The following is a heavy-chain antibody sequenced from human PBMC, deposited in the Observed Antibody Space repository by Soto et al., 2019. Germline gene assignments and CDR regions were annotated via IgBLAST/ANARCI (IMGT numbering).Heavy chain of an antibody. CDR3: AKGEDSYGFTRFDY. J-gene: IGHJ4*02. CDR2: ISGSGVDT. V-gene: IGHV3-23*01. Sequence: XESLRLCCVASGFTFRNYAINWVRQAPGKGLEWVSGISGSGVDTYYPDSLKGRFTISRDNSKNTVYLHMNSLRAEDTALYYCAKGEDSYGFTRFDYWGPGTLVTVSS. CDR1: GFTFRNYA. D-gene: IGHD5-18*01.